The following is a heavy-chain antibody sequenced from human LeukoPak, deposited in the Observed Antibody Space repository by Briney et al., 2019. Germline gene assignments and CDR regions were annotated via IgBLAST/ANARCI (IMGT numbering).Heavy chain of an antibody. CDR2: IFYVGST. V-gene: IGHV4-59*11. Sequence: SETLSLTCTVSGDSIGSHYWSWIRQPPGKGLEWIGYIFYVGSTNYNPSLKSRVTISVDTSKNQFSLKLNSVTAADTAVYYCARDYYDSRGEAFDIWGQGTMATVSS. CDR3: ARDYYDSRGEAFDI. CDR1: GDSIGSHY. D-gene: IGHD3-22*01. J-gene: IGHJ3*02.